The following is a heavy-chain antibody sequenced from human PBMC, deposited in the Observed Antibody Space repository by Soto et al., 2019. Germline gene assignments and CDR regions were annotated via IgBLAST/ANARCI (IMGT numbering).Heavy chain of an antibody. CDR3: ARGPAGGATRLHY. CDR2: IYGRGTT. V-gene: IGHV4-4*07. D-gene: IGHD1-26*01. Sequence: QVQLQESGPGLVKPSETLSLTCTVSAGSISTYYWSWIRQPAGRGLEWIGRIYGRGTTHYSPSLESRVTMSVDTSKNQFSLKLNSVTAADTAVYYCARGPAGGATRLHYWGQGTLVTVSS. CDR1: AGSISTYY. J-gene: IGHJ4*02.